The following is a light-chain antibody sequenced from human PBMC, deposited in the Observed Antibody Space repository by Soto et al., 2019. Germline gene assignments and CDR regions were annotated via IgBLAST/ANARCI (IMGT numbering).Light chain of an antibody. CDR1: QDIRNS. CDR2: DAS. J-gene: IGKJ4*01. V-gene: IGKV1-33*01. Sequence: DIQMTQSPSSLSASVGDRVTITCQASQDIRNSLNWYQQKPGKAPKLLIYDASNLETGVPSRYSGSGSGTDFTFTISSLQPEDIATYYCQQYDNLPLTFGGGTKVDIK. CDR3: QQYDNLPLT.